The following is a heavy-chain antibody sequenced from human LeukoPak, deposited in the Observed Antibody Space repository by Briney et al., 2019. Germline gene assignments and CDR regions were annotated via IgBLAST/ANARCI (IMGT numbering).Heavy chain of an antibody. CDR3: ARDRKDSSGYYLGRYFDY. J-gene: IGHJ4*02. CDR2: IKQDGSEK. CDR1: GFTFSSYW. V-gene: IGHV3-7*01. D-gene: IGHD3-22*01. Sequence: QPGGSLRLSCAASGFTFSSYWMSWVRQAPGKGLEWVANIKQDGSEKYYVDSVKGRFTISRDNAKNSLYLQMNSLRAEDTAVYYCARDRKDSSGYYLGRYFDYWGQGTLVTVSS.